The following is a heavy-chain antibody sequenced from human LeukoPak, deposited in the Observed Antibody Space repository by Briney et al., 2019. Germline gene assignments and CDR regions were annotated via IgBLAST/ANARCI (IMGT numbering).Heavy chain of an antibody. D-gene: IGHD6-6*01. CDR3: ARLKASIAARPSRYYYYYYMDV. J-gene: IGHJ6*03. Sequence: SETLSLTCTVSGGSISSYYWSWIRQPPGKGLEWIGYIYYSGSTNYNPSLKSRVTISVDTSKNQFSLKLSSVTAADTAVYYCARLKASIAARPSRYYYYYYMDVWGKGTTVTVSS. CDR2: IYYSGST. V-gene: IGHV4-59*01. CDR1: GGSISSYY.